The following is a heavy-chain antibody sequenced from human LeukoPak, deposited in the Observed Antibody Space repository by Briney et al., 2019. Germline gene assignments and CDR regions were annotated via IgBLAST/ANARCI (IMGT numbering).Heavy chain of an antibody. Sequence: SETLSLTRAVYGGSFSGYYWSWIRQPPGKGLEWIGGINHSGSTNYNPSLKSRVTISVDTSKNQFSLKLSSVTAADTAVYYCARVSWSPPVQYSGGWYRYFDYWGQGTLVTVSS. CDR3: ARVSWSPPVQYSGGWYRYFDY. CDR1: GGSFSGYY. D-gene: IGHD6-19*01. CDR2: INHSGST. V-gene: IGHV4-34*01. J-gene: IGHJ4*02.